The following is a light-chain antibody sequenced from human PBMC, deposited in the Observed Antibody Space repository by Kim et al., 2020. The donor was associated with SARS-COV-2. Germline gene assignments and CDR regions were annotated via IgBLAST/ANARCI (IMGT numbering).Light chain of an antibody. CDR1: SLRSYY. CDR2: GKN. CDR3: NSRDSSGNHYV. Sequence: SSELTQDPAVSVALGQTVRITCQGDSLRSYYASWYQQKPGQAPVLVIYGKNNRPSGIPDRFSGSSSGNTASLTITGAPAEDTADYYCNSRDSSGNHYVFG. J-gene: IGLJ1*01. V-gene: IGLV3-19*01.